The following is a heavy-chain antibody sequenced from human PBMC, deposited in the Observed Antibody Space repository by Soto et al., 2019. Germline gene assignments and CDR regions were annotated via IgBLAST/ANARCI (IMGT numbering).Heavy chain of an antibody. V-gene: IGHV3-74*01. CDR3: GRGYGSGTVGY. D-gene: IGHD3-10*01. CDR1: GFTFSSYW. CDR2: INSDESTT. Sequence: EVPLVESGGGLVQPGGSLRLSCPVSGFTFSSYWMHWVRQAPGKGLVWVSRINSDESTTTYADSVKGRFTISRDNAKNTLYLQMNSLRAEDTAVYYCGRGYGSGTVGYWGQGTLVTVSS. J-gene: IGHJ4*02.